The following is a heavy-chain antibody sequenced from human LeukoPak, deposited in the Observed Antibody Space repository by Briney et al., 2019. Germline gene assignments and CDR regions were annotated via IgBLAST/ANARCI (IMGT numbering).Heavy chain of an antibody. CDR1: GFTFSSYG. CDR2: ISYDGSNK. CDR3: AKDLKRYCSGGSCHYFGY. J-gene: IGHJ4*02. V-gene: IGHV3-30*18. D-gene: IGHD2-15*01. Sequence: GGSLRLSCAASGFTFSSYGMHWVRQAPGKGLEWVAVISYDGSNKYYADSVKGRFTISRDNSKNTLYLQMNSLRAEDTAVYYCAKDLKRYCSGGSCHYFGYWGQGTLVTVSS.